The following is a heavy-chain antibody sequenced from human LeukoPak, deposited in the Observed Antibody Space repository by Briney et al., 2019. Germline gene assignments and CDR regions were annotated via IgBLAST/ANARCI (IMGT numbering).Heavy chain of an antibody. V-gene: IGHV4-61*05. J-gene: IGHJ4*02. CDR3: ARLSVADYFDY. Sequence: SETLSLTCTVSGGSISSSSYYWGWIRQPPGKGLEWIGYIYYSGSTNYNPSLKSRVTISVDTSKNQFSLKLSSVTAADTAVYYCARLSVADYFDYWGQGTLVTVSS. CDR2: IYYSGST. D-gene: IGHD6-19*01. CDR1: GGSISSSSYY.